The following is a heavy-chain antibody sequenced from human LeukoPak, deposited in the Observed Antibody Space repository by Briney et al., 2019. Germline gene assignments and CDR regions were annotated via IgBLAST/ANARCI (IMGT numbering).Heavy chain of an antibody. CDR1: GLTVTDSW. Sequence: GGSLRLSCAVSGLTVTDSWMSWVRQAPGKGLEWLGCIKKRSDGGTTDYAAPVKGRFTISTDDSKNTLYLQMNSLKTEDTAIYYCTTFADFWSGYSFDYWGQGTLVTVSS. V-gene: IGHV3-15*01. CDR3: TTFADFWSGYSFDY. J-gene: IGHJ4*02. CDR2: IKKRSDGGTT. D-gene: IGHD3-3*01.